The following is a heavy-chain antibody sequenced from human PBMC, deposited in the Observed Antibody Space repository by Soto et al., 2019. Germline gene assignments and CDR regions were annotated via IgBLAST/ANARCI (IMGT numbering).Heavy chain of an antibody. CDR2: IPYDGSNK. D-gene: IGHD6-13*01. V-gene: IGHV3-30-3*01. CDR1: GFTFSSYS. J-gene: IGHJ4*02. Sequence: XGSLTLSCTASGFTFSSYSLHWVRQAPAQGLDWVAVIPYDGSNKYYADSVKGRFTISRDNSKNTMSLQMNSPRAEDTAVYYCEMNSPYIAAAGPFAYWGQGTLVTVSS. CDR3: EMNSPYIAAAGPFAY.